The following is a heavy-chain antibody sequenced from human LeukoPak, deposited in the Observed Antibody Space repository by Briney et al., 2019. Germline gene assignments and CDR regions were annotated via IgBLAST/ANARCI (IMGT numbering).Heavy chain of an antibody. CDR1: GYTFTGYY. CDR3: ARGGGYSGYEFDP. D-gene: IGHD5-12*01. CDR2: INPNSGGT. Sequence: EASVKVSCKASGYTFTGYYMHWVRQAPGQGLEWVGWINPNSGGTNYAQKFQGRVTMTRDTSISTAYMELSRLRSDDTAVYYCARGGGYSGYEFDPWGQGTLVTVSS. J-gene: IGHJ5*02. V-gene: IGHV1-2*02.